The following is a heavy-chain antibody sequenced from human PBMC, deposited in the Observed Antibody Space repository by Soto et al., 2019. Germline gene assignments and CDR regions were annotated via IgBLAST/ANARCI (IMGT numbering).Heavy chain of an antibody. CDR2: INHSGST. D-gene: IGHD2-15*01. J-gene: IGHJ6*03. Sequence: PSETLSLTCAVYGGSFSGYHWSWIRQPPGKGLEWIGEINHSGSTNYNPSLKSRVTISVDTSKNQFSLKLSSVTAADTAVYYCARGGRYCSGGSCYFDYYYYYYMDVWGKGTTVTVSS. CDR1: GGSFSGYH. V-gene: IGHV4-34*01. CDR3: ARGGRYCSGGSCYFDYYYYYYMDV.